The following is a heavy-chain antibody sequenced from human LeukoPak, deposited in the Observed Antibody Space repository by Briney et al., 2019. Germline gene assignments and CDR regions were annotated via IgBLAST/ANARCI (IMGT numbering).Heavy chain of an antibody. D-gene: IGHD3-10*01. CDR1: GYTFTDYY. J-gene: IGHJ4*02. Sequence: ASVKVSCTASGYTFTDYYMHWVRQAPGQGLEWLGWINPNGGDSNYAESVKGRVTTTRDTSVSTPYLELSGLRSDDTAVYYCARRRSEEFGLDFWGQGTLVTVSS. CDR3: ARRRSEEFGLDF. CDR2: INPNGGDS. V-gene: IGHV1-2*02.